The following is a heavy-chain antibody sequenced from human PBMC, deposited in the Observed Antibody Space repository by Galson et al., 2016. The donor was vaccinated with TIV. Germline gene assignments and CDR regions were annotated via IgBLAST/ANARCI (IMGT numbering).Heavy chain of an antibody. CDR2: IIPMSGAS. V-gene: IGHV1-69*13. CDR3: ARAASIANHYYYGMDL. CDR1: GGTFSNFA. D-gene: IGHD6-13*01. J-gene: IGHJ6*02. Sequence: SVKVSCKASGGTFSNFAISWVRQAPGQGLEWIGGIIPMSGASKYAQRFQGRVTMTADESTRTADMEVSSLRSDDTAVYYCARAASIANHYYYGMDLWGQGTTVIASS.